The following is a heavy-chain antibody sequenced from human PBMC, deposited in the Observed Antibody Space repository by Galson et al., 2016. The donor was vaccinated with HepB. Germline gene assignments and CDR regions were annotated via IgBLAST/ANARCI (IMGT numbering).Heavy chain of an antibody. V-gene: IGHV3-53*01. D-gene: IGHD3-16*01. CDR1: GLSIDSLF. CDR3: AAGNGGIDS. CDR2: IEIGGIK. Sequence: SLRLSCAVSGLSIDSLFMTWIRQAPGKGLEFVSIIEIGGIKHYADSVEGRFAISGDSSKNTVYLQMNSLTVEDTALYYCAAGNGGIDSWGQGTLVTVSS. J-gene: IGHJ4*02.